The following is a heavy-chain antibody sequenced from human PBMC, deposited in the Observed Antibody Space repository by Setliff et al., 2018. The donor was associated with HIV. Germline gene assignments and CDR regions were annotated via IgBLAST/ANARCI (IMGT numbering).Heavy chain of an antibody. D-gene: IGHD2-21*01. CDR2: ISGFNGNT. CDR1: GYSFARYG. J-gene: IGHJ4*02. CDR3: ARYALCSDDCSDEGADI. V-gene: IGHV1-18*01. Sequence: ASVKVSCKASGYSFARYGLSWVRQAPGHGLEWMGWISGFNGNTKYAQSFQDRVAMTAETATSTAYMEMRSLRSDDTAVYYCARYALCSDDCSDEGADIWCQGTLFTVSS.